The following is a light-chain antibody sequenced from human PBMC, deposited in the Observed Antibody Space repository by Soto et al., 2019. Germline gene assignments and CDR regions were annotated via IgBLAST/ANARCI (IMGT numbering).Light chain of an antibody. V-gene: IGKV3-20*01. J-gene: IGKJ1*01. CDR2: GAS. Sequence: EIVLTQSPGTLSLSPGERATLSCRASQSVSSSYLAWYQQKPGQAPRLLIYGASSRATGIPDRFSGSGSGTAFTLTISRLEPEDFAVYYCQQYGSSPPATFGQGPKVEIK. CDR3: QQYGSSPPAT. CDR1: QSVSSSY.